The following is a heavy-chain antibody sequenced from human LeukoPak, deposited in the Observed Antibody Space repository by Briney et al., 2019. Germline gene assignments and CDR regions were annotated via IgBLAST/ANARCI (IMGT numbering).Heavy chain of an antibody. CDR2: IYSGGST. D-gene: IGHD1-14*01. CDR3: ARDYGKEGFDI. J-gene: IGHJ3*02. Sequence: GRSLRLSCAASGFTFSSYGMHWVRQAPGKGLEWVSVIYSGGSTYYADSVKGRFTISRDNSKNTLYLQMNSLRAEDTAVYYCARDYGKEGFDIWGQGTMVTVSS. V-gene: IGHV3-66*01. CDR1: GFTFSSYG.